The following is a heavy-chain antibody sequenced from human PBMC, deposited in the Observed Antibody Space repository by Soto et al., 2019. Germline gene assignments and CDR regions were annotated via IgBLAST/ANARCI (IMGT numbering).Heavy chain of an antibody. CDR2: ISYGGDK. V-gene: IGHV3-30-3*02. Sequence: PGGSLRLSCAASGFTFSSYAMHWVRQAPGKGLEWVAVISYGGDKLYADSVKGRFIISRDNSKNNLYLQMNSLRAEDAAIYYCAKTSGESYPESRVFDSWGQGTRVTVSS. J-gene: IGHJ4*02. D-gene: IGHD1-26*01. CDR1: GFTFSSYA. CDR3: AKTSGESYPESRVFDS.